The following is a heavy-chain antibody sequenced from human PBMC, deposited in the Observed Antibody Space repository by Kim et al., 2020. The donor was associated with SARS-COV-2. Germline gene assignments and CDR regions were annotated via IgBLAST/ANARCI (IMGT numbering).Heavy chain of an antibody. CDR1: GFTFSSYA. V-gene: IGHV3-23*01. D-gene: IGHD3-10*01. CDR3: AFMVRGVIGYFDY. CDR2: ISGSGGST. Sequence: GGSLRLSCAASGFTFSSYAMSWVRQAPGKGLEWVSAISGSGGSTYYADSVKGRFTISRDNSKNTLYLQRNSLGAEDTAVYYCAFMVRGVIGYFDYWGQGTLVTVSS. J-gene: IGHJ4*02.